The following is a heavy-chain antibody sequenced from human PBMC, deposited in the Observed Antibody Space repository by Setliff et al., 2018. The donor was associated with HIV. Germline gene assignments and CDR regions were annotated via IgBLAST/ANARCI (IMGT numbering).Heavy chain of an antibody. D-gene: IGHD3-10*01. J-gene: IGHJ3*02. CDR2: INAGNGNT. CDR1: GYTFTSYA. CDR3: ASPSITMVRGVMRSAFDI. V-gene: IGHV1-3*01. Sequence: ASVKVSCKASGYTFTSYAMHWVRQAPGQRLEWMGWINAGNGNTKYSQKFQGRVTITRDTSASTAYMELSSLRSEDTAVYYCASPSITMVRGVMRSAFDIWGQGSMVTVSS.